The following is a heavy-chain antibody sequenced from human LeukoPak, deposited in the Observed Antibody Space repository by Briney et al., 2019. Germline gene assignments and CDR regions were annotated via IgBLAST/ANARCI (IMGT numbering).Heavy chain of an antibody. V-gene: IGHV3-33*06. Sequence: GGSLRLSCAASGFTFSSYGMHWVRQAPGKGLEWVALIWYDGSNKYYADSVKGRFTISRDNSKNMLYLKMNRLRAEETAIYYCAKDGSDYDIDYWGQGTLVNVTS. CDR1: GFTFSSYG. CDR2: IWYDGSNK. CDR3: AKDGSDYDIDY. D-gene: IGHD4-17*01. J-gene: IGHJ4*02.